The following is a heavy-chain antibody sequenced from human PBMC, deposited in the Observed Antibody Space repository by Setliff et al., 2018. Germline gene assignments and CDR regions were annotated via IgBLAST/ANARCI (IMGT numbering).Heavy chain of an antibody. V-gene: IGHV4-39*07. Sequence: SETLSLTCTVSGGSISSSSYYWGWIRQPPGKGLEWIGSIYYSGSTHYNPSLKSRVTISVDTSKNQFSLKLSSVTAADTAVYYCARRATYYNFWSGYYDYWGQGTLVTVSS. CDR2: IYYSGST. CDR3: ARRATYYNFWSGYYDY. D-gene: IGHD3-3*01. CDR1: GGSISSSSYY. J-gene: IGHJ4*02.